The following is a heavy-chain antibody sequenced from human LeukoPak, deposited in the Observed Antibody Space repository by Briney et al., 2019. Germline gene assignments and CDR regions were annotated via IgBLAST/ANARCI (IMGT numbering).Heavy chain of an antibody. J-gene: IGHJ6*02. V-gene: IGHV1-2*02. CDR1: GYTFTGYY. D-gene: IGHD2-2*02. CDR2: INPNSGGT. Sequence: ASVKVSCKASGYTFTGYYMHWVRQAPGQGLEWMGWINPNSGGTNYAQKFQGRVTMTRDTSISTAYMELSRLRSDDTAVYYCARDYCSSTSCYTHPYYYYGMDVWGQGTTVTVSS. CDR3: ARDYCSSTSCYTHPYYYYGMDV.